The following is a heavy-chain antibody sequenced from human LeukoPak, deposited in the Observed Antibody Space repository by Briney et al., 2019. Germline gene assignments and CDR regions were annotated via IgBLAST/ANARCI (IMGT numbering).Heavy chain of an antibody. Sequence: ASVTVSCKVSGYTLTELSMHWVRQAPGKGLEWMGGFDPEDGETIYAQKFQGRVTMTEDTYTDTAYMELSSLRSEDTAVYYCATKRVEGRDYYYYSMDVWGQATTVTV. D-gene: IGHD3-3*01. V-gene: IGHV1-24*01. CDR3: ATKRVEGRDYYYYSMDV. CDR2: FDPEDGET. CDR1: GYTLTELS. J-gene: IGHJ6*02.